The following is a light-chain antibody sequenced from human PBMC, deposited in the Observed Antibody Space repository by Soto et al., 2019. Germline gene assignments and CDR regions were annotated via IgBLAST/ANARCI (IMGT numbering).Light chain of an antibody. CDR2: AAP. CDR1: QSISIY. CDR3: QQSDSDPLT. Sequence: EIQMTQSPSSLSASVGDRVTITCRPSQSISIYLNWYQQKPGKAPKLLIYAAPYLQSGVPSRFSGSGSGTHFALTISSLQREDFATYYCQQSDSDPLTFGGGTKVDIK. J-gene: IGKJ4*01. V-gene: IGKV1-39*01.